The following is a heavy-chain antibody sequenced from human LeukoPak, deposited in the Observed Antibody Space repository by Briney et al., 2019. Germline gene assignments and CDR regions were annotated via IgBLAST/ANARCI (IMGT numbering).Heavy chain of an antibody. D-gene: IGHD6-19*01. J-gene: IGHJ4*02. CDR2: IEQDGSER. V-gene: IGHV3-7*01. Sequence: GGSLRLSCAASGFSFSNSWMSWVRQAPGKGLEWVANIEQDGSERYYVDSVKGRFTISRDNTKNSLYLQMDSPRAEDTAVYYCVRISTAVAGADYWGQGTLVTVSS. CDR1: GFSFSNSW. CDR3: VRISTAVAGADY.